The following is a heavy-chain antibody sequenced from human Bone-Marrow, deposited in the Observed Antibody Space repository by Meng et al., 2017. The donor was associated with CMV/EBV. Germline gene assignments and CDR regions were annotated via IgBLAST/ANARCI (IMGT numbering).Heavy chain of an antibody. Sequence: GESLKISCAASRFIFSDYYMSWIRQAPGKGLEWVIYIISSGSTIYYADSVKGRFTISRDNAKNSLYLEMNILRAVDTAVYYCAGAPYSSGWYSYWGQGTLVTVSS. CDR3: AGAPYSSGWYSY. J-gene: IGHJ4*02. CDR1: RFIFSDYY. V-gene: IGHV3-11*01. CDR2: IISSGSTI. D-gene: IGHD6-19*01.